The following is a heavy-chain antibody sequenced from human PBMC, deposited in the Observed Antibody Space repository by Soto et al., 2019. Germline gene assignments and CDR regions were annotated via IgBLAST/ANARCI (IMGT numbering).Heavy chain of an antibody. J-gene: IGHJ4*02. V-gene: IGHV3-30-3*01. D-gene: IGHD3-16*01. CDR2: ISYDGSNK. CDR1: GFTFSNYG. Sequence: VQLVESGGGLVKPGGSLRLSCTASGFTFSNYGMHWVRQAPGKGLKWVAVISYDGSNKYYADSVKGRFTISRDNSKNTLYVQMNSLRAEDTAVYYCARGRDYLGGDFDYWGQGTLVTVSS. CDR3: ARGRDYLGGDFDY.